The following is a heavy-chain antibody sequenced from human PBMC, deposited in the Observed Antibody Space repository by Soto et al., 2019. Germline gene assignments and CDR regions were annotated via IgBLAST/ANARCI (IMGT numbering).Heavy chain of an antibody. Sequence: QVQLQQWGAGLLQPSETLSLTCAVYGGSFSGYYWSWIRQPPGKGLEWIGEINHSGSTNYNPSLKSRVTISVDTSKNQFSLKLSSVTAADTAVYYCASQGTLSGYSYGRRVDYWGQGTLVTVSS. CDR3: ASQGTLSGYSYGRRVDY. CDR2: INHSGST. J-gene: IGHJ4*02. D-gene: IGHD5-18*01. V-gene: IGHV4-34*01. CDR1: GGSFSGYY.